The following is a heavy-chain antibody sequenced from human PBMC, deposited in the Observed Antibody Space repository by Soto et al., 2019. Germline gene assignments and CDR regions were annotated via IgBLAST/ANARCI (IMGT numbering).Heavy chain of an antibody. D-gene: IGHD6-6*01. Sequence: SVKVSCKASGGTFSSYAISWVRQAPGQGLEWMGGIIPIFGTANYAQKFQGRVTITADESTSTAYMELSSLRSEDTAVYYCARGVPSIAAPYYFDYWGHGTLVTVSS. CDR2: IIPIFGTA. V-gene: IGHV1-69*13. CDR1: GGTFSSYA. CDR3: ARGVPSIAAPYYFDY. J-gene: IGHJ4*01.